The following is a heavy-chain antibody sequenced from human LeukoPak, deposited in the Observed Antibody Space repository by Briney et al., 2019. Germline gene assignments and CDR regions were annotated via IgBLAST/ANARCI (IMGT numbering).Heavy chain of an antibody. CDR2: IYHSGST. J-gene: IGHJ4*02. D-gene: IGHD6-6*01. CDR3: ARGFWSIAARNFDY. CDR1: GYSISSGYY. V-gene: IGHV4-38-2*02. Sequence: SETLSLTCTVSGYSISSGYYWGWIRPPPGKGLEWIGSIYHSGSTYYNPSLKSRVTISVDTSKNQFSLKLSSVTAADTAVYYCARGFWSIAARNFDYWGQGTLVTVSS.